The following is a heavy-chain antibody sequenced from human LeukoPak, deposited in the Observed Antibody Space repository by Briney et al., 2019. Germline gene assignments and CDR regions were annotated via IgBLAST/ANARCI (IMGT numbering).Heavy chain of an antibody. D-gene: IGHD3-10*01. CDR3: ARDAREVLFWFGEFFP. Sequence: GASVKVSCKASGYTFTSYGINWVRQAPGQGLEWMGWISGYNGKTKYAPKIQGRVTMTIDTSTSAAYMELRSLRSDDTAVYYCARDAREVLFWFGEFFPWGRGTLVTVSS. J-gene: IGHJ5*02. CDR1: GYTFTSYG. V-gene: IGHV1-18*01. CDR2: ISGYNGKT.